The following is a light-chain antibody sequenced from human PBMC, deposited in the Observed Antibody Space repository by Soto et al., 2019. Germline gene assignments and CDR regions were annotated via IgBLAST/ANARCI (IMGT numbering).Light chain of an antibody. CDR3: TSYAGNNIWV. CDR1: SSDVGAYNY. J-gene: IGLJ3*02. CDR2: EVS. Sequence: QSALTQPPSASGSPGQSVTISCTGTSSDVGAYNYVSWYQQYPGKAPKLMIYEVSKRPSGVPDRFSGSKSGKTASLTVSGLRPEDEADYYCTSYAGNNIWVFGGGTKVTVL. V-gene: IGLV2-8*01.